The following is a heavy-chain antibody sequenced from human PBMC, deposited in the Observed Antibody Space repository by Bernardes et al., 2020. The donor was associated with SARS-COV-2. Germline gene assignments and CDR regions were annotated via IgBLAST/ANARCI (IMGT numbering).Heavy chain of an antibody. J-gene: IGHJ4*02. CDR3: ARESGDFYFDL. CDR1: GYSFNHYW. CDR2: IYPGDSDT. V-gene: IGHV5-51*01. Sequence: GESLKISCKGSGYSFNHYWIGWVRQMPGKGLEWMAIIYPGDSDTRYSPSFPGHVTISADKSINTVYLEWRSLKASDTAVYYCARESGDFYFDLWGQGSLVTVSS. D-gene: IGHD1-26*01.